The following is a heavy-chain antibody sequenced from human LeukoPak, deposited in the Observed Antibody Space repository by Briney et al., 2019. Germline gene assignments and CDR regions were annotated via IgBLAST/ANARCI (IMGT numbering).Heavy chain of an antibody. CDR2: IYTSGST. Sequence: SETLSLTCTVPGGSISSYYWSWIRQPPGKGLEWIGYIYTSGSTNYTPSLKSRVIISVDTSKNQFSLKLSSVTAAVTALYYCARDQGYYDFWSGRIDYWGQGTLVTVSS. CDR1: GGSISSYY. J-gene: IGHJ4*02. D-gene: IGHD3-3*01. CDR3: ARDQGYYDFWSGRIDY. V-gene: IGHV4-4*09.